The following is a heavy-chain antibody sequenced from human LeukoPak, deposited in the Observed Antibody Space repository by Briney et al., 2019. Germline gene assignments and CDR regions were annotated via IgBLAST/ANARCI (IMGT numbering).Heavy chain of an antibody. CDR1: GGSINDYY. CDR3: GRVGRGAFTSNWFRP. J-gene: IGHJ5*02. Sequence: SETLSLTCAVSGGSINDYYWTWIRQAPGKGLEWIGYISNSGTTDYNPSLKSRVTMSVDTSQNEFSLKLTSVTAADTAMYYCGRVGRGAFTSNWFRPRGQGTLVTVSS. V-gene: IGHV4-59*01. D-gene: IGHD2/OR15-2a*01. CDR2: ISNSGTT.